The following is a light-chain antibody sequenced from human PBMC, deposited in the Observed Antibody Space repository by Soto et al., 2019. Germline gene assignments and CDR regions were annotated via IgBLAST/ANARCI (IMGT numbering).Light chain of an antibody. CDR1: QSVASSH. CDR3: QQYGSSPFT. V-gene: IGKV3-20*01. J-gene: IGKJ3*01. CDR2: DAS. Sequence: EIVLTQSPGTLSFSPGEIATLSCRASQSVASSHLAWYRQKPGQTPRLLSYDASSRATGIPDRISGSGSGTEFPLTISRLEPEDCAVYYCQQYGSSPFTFGPGTKVDI.